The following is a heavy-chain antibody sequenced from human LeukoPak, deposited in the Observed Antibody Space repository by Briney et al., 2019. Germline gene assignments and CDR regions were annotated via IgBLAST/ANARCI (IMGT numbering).Heavy chain of an antibody. J-gene: IGHJ4*02. D-gene: IGHD7-27*01. Sequence: SETLSLTCTVSGGSITSGGYYWSWIRQLPGKGLEWIGYIYYSGTTSYNPSLKSRLTISLDTSENQFSLKLSSVTAADTAVYYCARGTTGDKSNNWGQGTLVTVSS. V-gene: IGHV4-31*03. CDR3: ARGTTGDKSNN. CDR2: IYYSGTT. CDR1: GGSITSGGYY.